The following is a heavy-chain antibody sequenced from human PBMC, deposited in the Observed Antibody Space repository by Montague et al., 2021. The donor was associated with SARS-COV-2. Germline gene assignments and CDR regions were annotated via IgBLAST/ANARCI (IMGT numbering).Heavy chain of an antibody. CDR1: GASISSGDYY. V-gene: IGHV4-61*02. D-gene: IGHD6-13*01. CDR3: ARQPPTWYTNYYYCYGMDV. CDR2: IYTSGST. J-gene: IGHJ6*02. Sequence: TLSLTCTVSGASISSGDYYWSWIRQPAGKGLEWIGRIYTSGSTNYNPSLKSRVTISVDTSKNQFSLKLSSVTAADTAVYYCARQPPTWYTNYYYCYGMDVWGQGTTVTVSS.